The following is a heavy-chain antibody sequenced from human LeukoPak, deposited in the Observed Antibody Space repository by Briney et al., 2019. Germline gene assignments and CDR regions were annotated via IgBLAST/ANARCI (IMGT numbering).Heavy chain of an antibody. Sequence: ASVKVSCKASGYTLTSYYMHWVRQAPGQGLEWMGVINPTVGDTIYAQKFQGRVTMTRDMSTSTVYMELSSLRSDDTAVYYCARYGFSSSWQGGWHAFDIWGQGTMVTVSS. CDR3: ARYGFSSSWQGGWHAFDI. J-gene: IGHJ3*02. CDR1: GYTLTSYY. V-gene: IGHV1-46*01. CDR2: INPTVGDT. D-gene: IGHD6-13*01.